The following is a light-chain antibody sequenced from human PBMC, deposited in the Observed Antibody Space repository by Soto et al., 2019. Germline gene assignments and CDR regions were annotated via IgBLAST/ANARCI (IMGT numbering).Light chain of an antibody. CDR2: DAS. CDR3: QHYAMSPPFT. J-gene: IGKJ3*01. V-gene: IGKV3-20*01. Sequence: EIVLTQSPGTLSLSPGERATLSCRASQSVSSSYLGWYQQKPGQAPRLLIYDASSRATGVPDRFSGGGSGTDFTLTISRLEPEDFAVYYCQHYAMSPPFTFGRGTKVDIK. CDR1: QSVSSSY.